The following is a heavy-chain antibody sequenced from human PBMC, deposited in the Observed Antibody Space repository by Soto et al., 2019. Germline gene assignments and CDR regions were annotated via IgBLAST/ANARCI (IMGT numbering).Heavy chain of an antibody. CDR1: EFAFSSYW. CDR3: ARDVSPGSSGLYFDAFDI. CDR2: TRKDGSQR. Sequence: EVQLVESGGGLVQPGGSLTLSCAASEFAFSSYWMTWVRQAPGKGLEWVANTRKDGSQRSYLDSVRGRFTISRDNSKNSLYLQMNSVRAEDTALYFCARDVSPGSSGLYFDAFDIWGQGTMVTVSS. V-gene: IGHV3-7*05. D-gene: IGHD6-25*01. J-gene: IGHJ3*02.